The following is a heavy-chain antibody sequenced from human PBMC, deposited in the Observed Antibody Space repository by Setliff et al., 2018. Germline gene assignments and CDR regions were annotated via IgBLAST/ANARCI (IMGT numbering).Heavy chain of an antibody. CDR3: AKDTGAAKYGMDV. Sequence: GGSLRLSCAASGFTFSSYGMHWVRQAPGKGLEWVAFIRYDGSNKYYADSVKGRFTISRDNSKNTLYLQMNSLRAEDTAVYYCAKDTGAAKYGMDVWGQGTTVTVFS. J-gene: IGHJ6*02. V-gene: IGHV3-30*02. D-gene: IGHD2-15*01. CDR1: GFTFSSYG. CDR2: IRYDGSNK.